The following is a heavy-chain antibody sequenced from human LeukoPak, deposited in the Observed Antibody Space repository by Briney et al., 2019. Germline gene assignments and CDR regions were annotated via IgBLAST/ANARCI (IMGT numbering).Heavy chain of an antibody. CDR1: GGSISNYC. Sequence: PSETLSLTCTVSGGSISNYCWSWIRQPPGKGLEWIGYINDSGSTKYNPSLKSRVTISVDTSKNQFSLNLSSVTAADTAVYYCARGVATISLLGVMTAYFFDYWGQGTLVTVSS. D-gene: IGHD5-12*01. V-gene: IGHV4-59*01. CDR2: INDSGST. CDR3: ARGVATISLLGVMTAYFFDY. J-gene: IGHJ4*02.